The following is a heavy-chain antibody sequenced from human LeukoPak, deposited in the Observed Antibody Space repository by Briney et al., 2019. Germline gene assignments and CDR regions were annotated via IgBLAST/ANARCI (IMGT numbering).Heavy chain of an antibody. CDR2: MHHSGSS. CDR1: GGSITTRSYY. V-gene: IGHV4-39*07. CDR3: ARDPGAYYDSSGYLNWFDP. D-gene: IGHD3-22*01. J-gene: IGHJ5*02. Sequence: SETLSLTCTVSGGSITTRSYYWGWIRQPPGKGLEWVGSMHHSGSSYYNPSLKSRVTTSVDTSKNQFSLKLSSVTAADTAVYYCARDPGAYYDSSGYLNWFDPWGQGTLVTVSS.